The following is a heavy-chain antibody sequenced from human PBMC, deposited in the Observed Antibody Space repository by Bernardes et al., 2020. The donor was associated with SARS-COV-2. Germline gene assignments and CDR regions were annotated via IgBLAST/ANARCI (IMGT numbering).Heavy chain of an antibody. V-gene: IGHV4-31*03. CDR1: GGSISSGGYY. D-gene: IGHD2-21*02. J-gene: IGHJ5*02. CDR3: ARAVNPKGDGHWFDP. CDR2: IYYSGST. Sequence: SETLSLTCTVSGGSISSGGYYWSWIRQHPGKGLEWIGYIYYSGSTYYNPSLKSRVTISVDTSKNQFSLKLSSVTAAEPAVYYCARAVNPKGDGHWFDPWSQGTLVTVSS.